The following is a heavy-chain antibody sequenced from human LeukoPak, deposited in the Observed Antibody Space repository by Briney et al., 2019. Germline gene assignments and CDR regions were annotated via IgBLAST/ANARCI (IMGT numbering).Heavy chain of an antibody. CDR2: IYTSGST. D-gene: IGHD3-10*01. CDR3: ARGYYYGSGSYYND. J-gene: IGHJ4*02. CDR1: GGSISSSSYY. V-gene: IGHV4-39*07. Sequence: SETLSLTCTVSGGSISSSSYYWGWIRQPPGKGLEWIGRIYTSGSTYYNPSLKSRVTISVDRSKNQFSLKLSSVTAADTAVYYCARGYYYGSGSYYNDWGQGTLVTVSS.